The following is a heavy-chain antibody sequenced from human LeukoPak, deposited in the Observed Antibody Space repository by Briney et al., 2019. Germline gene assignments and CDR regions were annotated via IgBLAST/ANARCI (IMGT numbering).Heavy chain of an antibody. D-gene: IGHD3-10*01. CDR1: GFRFSSYA. J-gene: IGHJ4*02. V-gene: IGHV3-23*01. Sequence: GGSLRLACAASGFRFSSYAMSWVSQAPGKGLEWVSAISGSGVSTYYADSVKGRFTISRDNSKNTLYLQMNSLTTEDTAVYYCAKGGGELGSGSLDYWGQGTLVTVSS. CDR2: ISGSGVST. CDR3: AKGGGELGSGSLDY.